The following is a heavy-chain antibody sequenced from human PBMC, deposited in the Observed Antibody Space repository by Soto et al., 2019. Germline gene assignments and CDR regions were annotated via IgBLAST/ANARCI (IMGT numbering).Heavy chain of an antibody. Sequence: WGSLRLSCAASGFTFSRYTMHWVRQAPGKGLEWVSDISSDSSTKYYADSVKGRFTISRDNAKNSLYLQMNSLRAEDTAVYYCAREAPLNWFDPWGQGTLVTVSS. CDR2: ISSDSSTK. J-gene: IGHJ5*02. V-gene: IGHV3-48*01. CDR1: GFTFSRYT. CDR3: AREAPLNWFDP.